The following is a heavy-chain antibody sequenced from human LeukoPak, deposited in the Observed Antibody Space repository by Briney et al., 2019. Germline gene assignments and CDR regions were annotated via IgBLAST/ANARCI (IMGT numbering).Heavy chain of an antibody. Sequence: GASMKVSCKASGYTFTAYYMHWVRQAPGQGFEWMGWINPNTGDTNYAQIFQGRVAMTRDTSISTAYMELSRLKSDDTAMYYCVATTYSDYDGFDYWGQGTLVTVSS. CDR1: GYTFTAYY. CDR3: VATTYSDYDGFDY. J-gene: IGHJ4*02. V-gene: IGHV1-2*02. CDR2: INPNTGDT. D-gene: IGHD4-17*01.